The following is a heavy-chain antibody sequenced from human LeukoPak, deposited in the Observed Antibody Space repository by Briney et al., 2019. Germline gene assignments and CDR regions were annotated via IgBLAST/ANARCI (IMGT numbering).Heavy chain of an antibody. CDR2: ISGSGGRP. CDR1: GFTFSSCA. J-gene: IGHJ4*02. Sequence: PGGSLRLSCAASGFTFSSCAMSWVRQAPGKGLEWVSAISGSGGRPYYADSVKGRFTISRDNSKNTLYLQMNSLRAEDTAVYYCARHPEPGYCSSTSCHESYFDYWDQATLVTVSS. V-gene: IGHV3-23*01. CDR3: ARHPEPGYCSSTSCHESYFDY. D-gene: IGHD2-2*01.